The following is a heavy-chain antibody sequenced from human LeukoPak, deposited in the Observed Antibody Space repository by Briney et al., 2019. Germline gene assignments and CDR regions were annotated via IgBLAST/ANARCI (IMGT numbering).Heavy chain of an antibody. CDR3: ATHEQAAPFDY. Sequence: PGRSLRLSCAASGFTFNSHGMDWVRQAPGKGLEWVAVISYDGSNKYYADSVKGRFTISKDNSKNTLYLQMNSLRPEDTAVYYCATHEQAAPFDYWGQGTQVTVSS. V-gene: IGHV3-30*03. D-gene: IGHD6-13*01. CDR1: GFTFNSHG. CDR2: ISYDGSNK. J-gene: IGHJ4*02.